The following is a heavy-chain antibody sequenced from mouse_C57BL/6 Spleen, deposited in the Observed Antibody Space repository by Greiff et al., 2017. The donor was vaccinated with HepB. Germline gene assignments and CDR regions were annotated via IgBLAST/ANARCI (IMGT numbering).Heavy chain of an antibody. CDR1: GFSLSTSGMG. CDR2: IYWDDDK. Sequence: QVTLKESGPGILQSSQTLSLTCSFSGFSLSTSGMGVSWIRQPSGKGLEWLAHIYWDDDKRDNPSLKSRLTISKDTSRNQVFLKITSVDTADTATYYCARSDYGSSHWYFDVWGTGTTVTVSS. CDR3: ARSDYGSSHWYFDV. V-gene: IGHV8-12*01. J-gene: IGHJ1*03. D-gene: IGHD1-1*01.